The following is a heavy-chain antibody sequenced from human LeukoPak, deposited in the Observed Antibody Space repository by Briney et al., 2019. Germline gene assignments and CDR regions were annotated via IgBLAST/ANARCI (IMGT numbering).Heavy chain of an antibody. D-gene: IGHD2-2*01. V-gene: IGHV3-30*02. CDR3: AKQQVVPAAISWFDP. Sequence: GGSLRLSCAASGFTFSSYGMHWVRQAPGKGLEWVAFIRYDGSNKYYADSVKGRFTISRDNSKNTLYLQMNSLRAEDTAVYYCAKQQVVPAAISWFDPWGQGTLVTVSS. CDR2: IRYDGSNK. CDR1: GFTFSSYG. J-gene: IGHJ5*02.